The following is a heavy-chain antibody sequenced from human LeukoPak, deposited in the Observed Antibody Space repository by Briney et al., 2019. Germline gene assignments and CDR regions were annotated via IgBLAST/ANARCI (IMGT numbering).Heavy chain of an antibody. CDR3: AYLILNDYGDG. V-gene: IGHV3-30-3*01. D-gene: IGHD2-21*01. CDR2: ISYDGSNK. CDR1: GFTFSSYA. J-gene: IGHJ4*02. Sequence: GRSLRLSCAASGFTFSSYAMHWVRQAPGKGLEWVAVISYDGSNKYYADSVKGRFTISRDNSKNTLYLQTNSLRAEDTAVYYCAYLILNDYGDGWGQGTLVTVSS.